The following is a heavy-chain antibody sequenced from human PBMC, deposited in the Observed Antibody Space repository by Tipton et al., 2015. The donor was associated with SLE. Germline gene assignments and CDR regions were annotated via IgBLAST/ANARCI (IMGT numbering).Heavy chain of an antibody. CDR1: GYSFSTYW. CDR2: IHPGDSDT. CDR3: SRRFSDSSGYKCFFDY. J-gene: IGHJ4*02. V-gene: IGHV5-51*01. D-gene: IGHD3-22*01. Sequence: QLVQSGAEVKKPGESLKISCKGSGYSFSTYWIGWVRQMPGKGLEWMGVIHPGDSDTRYSPSFQGQATISAGKSVSTAYLQWSSLKAADSAMYYCSRRFSDSSGYKCFFDYWGQGTQVTVSS.